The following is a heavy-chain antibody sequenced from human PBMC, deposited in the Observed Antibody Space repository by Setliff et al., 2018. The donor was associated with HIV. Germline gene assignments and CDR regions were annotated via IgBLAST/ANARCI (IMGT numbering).Heavy chain of an antibody. D-gene: IGHD3-3*01. V-gene: IGHV7-4-1*02. CDR1: GYTFTSYA. J-gene: IGHJ6*03. CDR2: INTNTGNP. Sequence: ASVKVSCKASGYTFTSYAMNWVRQAPGQGLEWMGWINTNTGNPTYAQGFTGRFVFSLDTSVSTAYLQMNSLRVEDTAVYYCARDPGYGPFGVLTRKGPGYYYYYMDVRGKGTTVTVSS. CDR3: ARDPGYGPFGVLTRKGPGYYYYYMDV.